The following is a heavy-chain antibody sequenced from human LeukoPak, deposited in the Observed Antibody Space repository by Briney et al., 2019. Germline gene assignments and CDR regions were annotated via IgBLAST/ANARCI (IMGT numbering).Heavy chain of an antibody. CDR1: GYTFTSYD. V-gene: IGHV1-8*01. D-gene: IGHD3-10*01. CDR3: AKKGVRGVRNNWFDP. CDR2: MNPNSGNT. J-gene: IGHJ5*02. Sequence: ASVKVSCKASGYTFTSYDINWVRQATGQGLEWMGWMNPNSGNTGYAQTFQGRVTMTRNTSITTAYMELSSLRFEDTAVYYCAKKGVRGVRNNWFDPWGQGTLVTVSS.